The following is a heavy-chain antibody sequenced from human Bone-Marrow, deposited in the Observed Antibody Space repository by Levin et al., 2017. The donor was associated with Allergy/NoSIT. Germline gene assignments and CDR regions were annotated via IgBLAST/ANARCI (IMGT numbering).Heavy chain of an antibody. D-gene: IGHD4-11*01. CDR2: INPEGSEK. CDR1: GFTFSTYW. CDR3: AREMQYLANFDY. V-gene: IGHV3-7*01. J-gene: IGHJ4*02. Sequence: GGSLRLSCAASGFTFSTYWMSWVRQAPGKGLEWVANINPEGSEKHYVDSVKGRFTISRDNAKNSLYLQMNSLRAEDTAVYYCAREMQYLANFDYWGQGTLVTVSS.